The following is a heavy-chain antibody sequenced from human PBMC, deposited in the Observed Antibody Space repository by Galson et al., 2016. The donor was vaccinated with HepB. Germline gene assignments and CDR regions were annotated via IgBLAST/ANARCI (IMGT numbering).Heavy chain of an antibody. CDR2: ISHSGTS. V-gene: IGHV4-31*03. Sequence: TLSLTCNVSGGTISITGYFWSWIRQHPRRGLEWIGYISHSGTSYFNPSLKSRRTISVDTSKNQFSLDLRSVTAADTAVYFCARYGSWTGFDYWGQGAQVTVSS. CDR1: GGTISITGYF. J-gene: IGHJ4*02. CDR3: ARYGSWTGFDY. D-gene: IGHD6-13*01.